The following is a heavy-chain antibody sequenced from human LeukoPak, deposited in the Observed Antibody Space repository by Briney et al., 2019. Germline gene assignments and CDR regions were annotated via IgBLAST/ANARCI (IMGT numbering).Heavy chain of an antibody. CDR1: GYTFTSYY. V-gene: IGHV1-46*01. CDR2: INPSGGST. J-gene: IGHJ5*02. CDR3: ARTRRPGIAVAGYNWFDP. Sequence: ASVKVSCTASGYTFTSYYMHWVRQAPGQGLEWMGIINPSGGSTSYAQKFQGRVTMTRDTSTSTVYMELSSLRSEDTAVYYCARTRRPGIAVAGYNWFDPWGQGTLVTVSS. D-gene: IGHD6-19*01.